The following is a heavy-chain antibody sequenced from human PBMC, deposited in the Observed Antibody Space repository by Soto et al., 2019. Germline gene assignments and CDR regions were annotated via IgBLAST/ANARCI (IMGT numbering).Heavy chain of an antibody. Sequence: SQTLSLTCAISGDSVSGKIVGWNWIRQSPSRGLEWLGRTYYRSKWYNEYAVSVKGRITINPDTSKNQFSLQLNSVTPEDTALYYCARAGQWLFDYWGQGTLVTVSS. CDR1: GDSVSGKIVG. V-gene: IGHV6-1*01. CDR2: TYYRSKWYN. J-gene: IGHJ4*02. CDR3: ARAGQWLFDY. D-gene: IGHD6-19*01.